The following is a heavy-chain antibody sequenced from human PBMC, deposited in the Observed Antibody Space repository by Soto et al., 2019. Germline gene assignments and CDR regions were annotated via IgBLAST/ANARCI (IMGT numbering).Heavy chain of an antibody. J-gene: IGHJ6*02. V-gene: IGHV1-18*01. CDR2: ISAYSGIT. Sequence: ASVKVSFKASGYTFTSYGISWVRQAPGQGLEWMGWISAYSGITNYAQKVQGRVTMTRDTSTRTAYMELRSLRSDDTAVYYCARIAAHKGSFYYYGMDVWGQGTTVTVSS. CDR3: ARIAAHKGSFYYYGMDV. CDR1: GYTFTSYG. D-gene: IGHD2-21*01.